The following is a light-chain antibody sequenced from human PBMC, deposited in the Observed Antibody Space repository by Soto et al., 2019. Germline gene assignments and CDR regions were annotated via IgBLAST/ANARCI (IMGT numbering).Light chain of an antibody. CDR2: GAS. J-gene: IGKJ1*01. CDR1: QSVSSN. CDR3: QQYTNWPPLT. Sequence: EIVMTQSPATLSVSPGERDTLSCRASQSVSSNLAWYQQKPGQASRLLIYGASTRATGIPARFSGSGSGTEFTLTISSLQSEDFAVYYCQQYTNWPPLTFGQGTKVEIK. V-gene: IGKV3-15*01.